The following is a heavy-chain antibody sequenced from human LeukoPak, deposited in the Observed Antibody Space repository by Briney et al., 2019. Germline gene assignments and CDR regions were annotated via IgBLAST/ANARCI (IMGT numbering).Heavy chain of an antibody. J-gene: IGHJ5*02. CDR2: INPNSGGT. CDR3: ARDLGYCSSTSCRNWFDP. D-gene: IGHD2-2*03. CDR1: GYTFTGYY. V-gene: IGHV1-2*06. Sequence: ASVKVSCKASGYTFTGYYMHWVRQAPGQGLESMGRINPNSGGTNYAQKFQGRVTMTRDTSISTAYMELSRLRSDDTAVYYCARDLGYCSSTSCRNWFDPWGQGTLVTVSS.